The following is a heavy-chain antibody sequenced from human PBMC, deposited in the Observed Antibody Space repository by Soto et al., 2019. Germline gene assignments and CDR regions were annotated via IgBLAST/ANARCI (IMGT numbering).Heavy chain of an antibody. Sequence: GGSLRLSCAASGFTFSSYGMHWVRQAPGKGLEWVAVIWYDGSNKYYADSVKGRFTISRDNSKNTLYLQMNSLRAEDTAVYYCAREVRAVTTGDWFDPWGQGTLVTVSS. CDR3: AREVRAVTTGDWFDP. D-gene: IGHD4-4*01. V-gene: IGHV3-33*01. CDR1: GFTFSSYG. CDR2: IWYDGSNK. J-gene: IGHJ5*02.